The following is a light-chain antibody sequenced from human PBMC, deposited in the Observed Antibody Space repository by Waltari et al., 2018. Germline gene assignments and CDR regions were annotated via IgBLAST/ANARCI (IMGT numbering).Light chain of an antibody. CDR2: GAS. Sequence: EIVLTQSPGTLSLSPGERATLSCGASQSVSRWLAWYQQKPGQAPRLLIYGASSRATGMPDRFSGSGSGTDFSLTISRLEPEDFAVYYCQKYGTLPATFGQGTKVEIK. CDR1: QSVSRW. V-gene: IGKV3-20*01. J-gene: IGKJ1*01. CDR3: QKYGTLPAT.